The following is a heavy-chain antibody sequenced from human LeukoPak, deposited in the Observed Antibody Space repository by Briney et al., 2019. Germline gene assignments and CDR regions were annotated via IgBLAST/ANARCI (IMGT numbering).Heavy chain of an antibody. CDR3: ARDGYYYDSSGYYFDY. Sequence: GGSLRLSCAASGFTVSSNYMSWVRQAPGKGLEWVSVIYSGGSTYYADSVKGRFTISRDNSKNTLYLQMTSLRAEDTAVYYCARDGYYYDSSGYYFDYWGQGTLVTVSS. V-gene: IGHV3-66*02. CDR1: GFTVSSNY. J-gene: IGHJ4*02. D-gene: IGHD3-22*01. CDR2: IYSGGST.